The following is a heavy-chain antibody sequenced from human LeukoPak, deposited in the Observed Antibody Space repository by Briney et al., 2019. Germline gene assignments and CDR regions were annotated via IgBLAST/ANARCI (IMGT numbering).Heavy chain of an antibody. V-gene: IGHV3-21*01. J-gene: IGHJ4*02. Sequence: GGSLRLSCAASGFPFSSFSMNWVRHAPGRGLEWVSSISSSSSYIYYADSVKGRFTISRDNAKNSLYLQMNSLRAEDTAVYYCARTYCSGGSCHPREYYFDYWGQGTLVTVSS. CDR2: ISSSSSYI. CDR1: GFPFSSFS. D-gene: IGHD2-15*01. CDR3: ARTYCSGGSCHPREYYFDY.